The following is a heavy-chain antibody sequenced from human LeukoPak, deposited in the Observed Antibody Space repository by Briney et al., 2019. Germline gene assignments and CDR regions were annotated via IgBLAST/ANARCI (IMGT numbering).Heavy chain of an antibody. Sequence: SETLSLTCTVSGGSISSYYRSWIRQPPGKGLEWIGYIYYSGSTNYNPSLKSRVTISVDTSKNQFSLKLSSVTAADTAVYYCARHPGYCSSTSCYGSPFDIWGQGTMVTVPS. V-gene: IGHV4-59*08. D-gene: IGHD2-2*01. J-gene: IGHJ3*02. CDR1: GGSISSYY. CDR3: ARHPGYCSSTSCYGSPFDI. CDR2: IYYSGST.